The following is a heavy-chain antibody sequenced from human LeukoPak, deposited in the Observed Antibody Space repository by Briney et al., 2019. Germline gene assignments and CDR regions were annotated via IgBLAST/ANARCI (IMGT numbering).Heavy chain of an antibody. CDR1: GFPFSTYA. D-gene: IGHD2/OR15-2a*01. V-gene: IGHV3-30-3*01. J-gene: IGHJ4*02. CDR2: ISNDGNKK. CDR3: ARDPFHLLILFDH. Sequence: PGGSLRLSCAASGFPFSTYAMHWVRLAPGKGLEWVALISNDGNKKYYADSVKGRFTVSRDNSKNTLFLQMNSLRTEDTAVYYCARDPFHLLILFDHWGQGTLVTVSS.